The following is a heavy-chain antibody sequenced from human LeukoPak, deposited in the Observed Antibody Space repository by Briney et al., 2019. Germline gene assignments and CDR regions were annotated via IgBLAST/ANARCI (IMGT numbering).Heavy chain of an antibody. CDR2: IRYDGSNK. V-gene: IGHV3-30*02. CDR1: GSTFSSYG. D-gene: IGHD3-9*01. Sequence: PGGSLRLSRAASGSTFSSYGMHWVRQAPGKGLEWVAFIRYDGSNKYYADSVKGRFTISRDNSKNTLYLQMNSLRAEDTAVYYCAKDRLRYFDWLSYPHYWGQGTLVTVSS. J-gene: IGHJ4*02. CDR3: AKDRLRYFDWLSYPHY.